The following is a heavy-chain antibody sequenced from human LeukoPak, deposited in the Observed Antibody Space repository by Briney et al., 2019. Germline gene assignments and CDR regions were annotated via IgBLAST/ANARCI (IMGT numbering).Heavy chain of an antibody. CDR3: VRNPIDCSGSSCYSRFDP. V-gene: IGHV1-2*02. Sequence: SVTVSCMASGYTFTGHYMNWLRQAPGQGLEGMGWINPESGGTNYAQSVESKHAMTRDTSISTANKELRRLRSDETAVYYCVRNPIDCSGSSCYSRFDPWGQGTLVTVSS. CDR2: INPESGGT. CDR1: GYTFTGHY. J-gene: IGHJ5*02. D-gene: IGHD2-15*01.